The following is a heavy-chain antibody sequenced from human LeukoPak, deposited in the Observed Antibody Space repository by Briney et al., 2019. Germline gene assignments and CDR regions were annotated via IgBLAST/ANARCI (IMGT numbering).Heavy chain of an antibody. CDR2: IYSGGST. D-gene: IGHD3-3*01. Sequence: QAGGSLRLSCAASGFTVSSNYMSWVRQAPGKGLEWVSVIYSGGSTYYADSVKGRFTISRDNAKNSLYLQMNSLTAEDTAVYYCARSARLMKGVVEVTALDDWGQGTLVTVSS. CDR3: ARSARLMKGVVEVTALDD. CDR1: GFTVSSNY. J-gene: IGHJ4*02. V-gene: IGHV3-53*01.